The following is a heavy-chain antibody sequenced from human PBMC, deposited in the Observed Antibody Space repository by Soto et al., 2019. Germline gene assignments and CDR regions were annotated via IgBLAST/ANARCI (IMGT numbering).Heavy chain of an antibody. CDR1: GFTFSSYG. J-gene: IGHJ4*02. D-gene: IGHD3-22*01. V-gene: IGHV3-33*01. CDR3: ARGHYDSSGYSFDY. Sequence: GGSLRLSCAASGFTFSSYGMHWVRQAPGKGLEWVAVIWYDGSNKYYPGSVKGRFTISRENAKNSLYLQMNSLRAGDTAVYYCARGHYDSSGYSFDYWGQGTLVTVSS. CDR2: IWYDGSNK.